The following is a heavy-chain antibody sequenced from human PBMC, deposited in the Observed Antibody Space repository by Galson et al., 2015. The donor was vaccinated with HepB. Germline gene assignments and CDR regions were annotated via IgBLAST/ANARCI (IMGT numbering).Heavy chain of an antibody. J-gene: IGHJ4*02. CDR2: IWYDGSNK. D-gene: IGHD6-19*01. Sequence: SLRLSCAASGFTFSSYGMHWVRQAPGKGLEWVAVIWYDGSNKYYADSVKGRFTISRDNSKNTLYLQMNSLRAEDTAVYYCASQVFWAVAGTTNQLAVDYWGQGTLVTVSS. CDR1: GFTFSSYG. CDR3: ASQVFWAVAGTTNQLAVDY. V-gene: IGHV3-33*08.